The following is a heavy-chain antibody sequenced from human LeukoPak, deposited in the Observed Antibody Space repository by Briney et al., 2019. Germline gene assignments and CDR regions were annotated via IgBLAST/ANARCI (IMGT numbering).Heavy chain of an antibody. CDR3: ARDPSRDGYNSAFDI. CDR1: GFTFSSYA. D-gene: IGHD5-24*01. Sequence: GGSLRLSCAASGFTFSSYAMHWVRQAPGKGLEWVAVISYEGSDKYYADSVKGRFTISRDNSKNTLYLQMNSLRAEDTAVYYCARDPSRDGYNSAFDIWGQGTMVTVSS. CDR2: ISYEGSDK. V-gene: IGHV3-30*01. J-gene: IGHJ3*02.